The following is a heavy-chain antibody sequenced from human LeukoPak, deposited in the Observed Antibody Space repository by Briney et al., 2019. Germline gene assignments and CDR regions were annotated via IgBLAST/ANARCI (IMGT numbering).Heavy chain of an antibody. J-gene: IGHJ2*01. D-gene: IGHD3-10*01. CDR1: GGSISSYY. V-gene: IGHV4-59*01. Sequence: SETLSLNCTVSGGSISSYYWSWIRQPPGKGLEWIGYIYYSGSTNYNPSLKSRVTISVDTSKNQFSLKLSSVTAADTAVYYCASGRGLRRYWYFDLWGRGTLVAVSS. CDR3: ASGRGLRRYWYFDL. CDR2: IYYSGST.